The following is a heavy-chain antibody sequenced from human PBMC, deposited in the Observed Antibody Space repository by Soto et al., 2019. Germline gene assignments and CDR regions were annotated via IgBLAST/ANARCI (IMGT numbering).Heavy chain of an antibody. V-gene: IGHV3-53*01. J-gene: IGHJ4*02. CDR1: GFTVSNSY. CDR3: ARSSESSSWYRGPFGY. D-gene: IGHD6-13*01. Sequence: GGSLRLSCAASGFTVSNSYMSWVRQAPGKGLEWVSVVYSGGSTYYANSVEGRFTISRDNSKNTLYLQMNNLRVEDTAVYYCARSSESSSWYRGPFGYWGQGTLVTVSS. CDR2: VYSGGST.